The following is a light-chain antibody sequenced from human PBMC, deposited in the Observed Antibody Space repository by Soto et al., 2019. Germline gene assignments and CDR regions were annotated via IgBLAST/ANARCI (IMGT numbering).Light chain of an antibody. V-gene: IGLV1-44*01. CDR2: SNN. Sequence: QSVLTQPPSASGTPGQRVIISCSGSSSNFGGNTANWYQQFPGTAPKVLIYSNNQRPSGVPDRFSGSKSGTSASLAISGLQSEDEADYYCQSYHSGNVVFGGGTKLTVL. CDR3: QSYHSGNVV. J-gene: IGLJ2*01. CDR1: SSNFGGNT.